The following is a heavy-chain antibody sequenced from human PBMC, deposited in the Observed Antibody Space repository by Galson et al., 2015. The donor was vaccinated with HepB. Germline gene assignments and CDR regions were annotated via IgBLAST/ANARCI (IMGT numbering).Heavy chain of an antibody. V-gene: IGHV3-23*01. CDR1: GFTFSSYA. CDR2: ISGSGGSA. CDR3: AKDLLASYNDILTAVRGAFDY. J-gene: IGHJ4*02. Sequence: SLRLSCAASGFTFSSYAMSWVRQAPGKGLEWVSIISGSGGSAYYADSVKGRFTISRDNSKNTLYLQMNTLRADDTAVYYCAKDLLASYNDILTAVRGAFDYWGQGTLVVVSS. D-gene: IGHD3-9*01.